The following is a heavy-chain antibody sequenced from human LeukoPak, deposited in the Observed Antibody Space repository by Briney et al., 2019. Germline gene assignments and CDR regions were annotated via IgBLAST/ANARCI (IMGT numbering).Heavy chain of an antibody. V-gene: IGHV1-69*01. D-gene: IGHD1-14*01. CDR3: ARDFALGTPNRESEDY. CDR1: GGTFSSYA. Sequence: ASVKVSCKASGGTFSSYAISWVRQAPGQGLEWMGGIIPIFGTANYAQKFQGRVTITADESTSTAYMELSSLRSEDTAVYYCARDFALGTPNRESEDYWGQGTLVTVSS. CDR2: IIPIFGTA. J-gene: IGHJ4*02.